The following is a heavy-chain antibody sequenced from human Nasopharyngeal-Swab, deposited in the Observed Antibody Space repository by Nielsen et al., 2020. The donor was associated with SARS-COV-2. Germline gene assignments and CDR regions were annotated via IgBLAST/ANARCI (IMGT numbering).Heavy chain of an antibody. D-gene: IGHD5-24*01. CDR1: GYTFNSYG. J-gene: IGHJ4*02. CDR3: AREAAVTITLDY. Sequence: ASVKVSCKASGYTFNSYGISWVRQAPGQGLEWMGWISAYNGNTNYAQKLQGRVTMTTDTSTSTAYMELRSLRSDDTAVYYCAREAAVTITLDYWGQGTLVTVSS. V-gene: IGHV1-18*01. CDR2: ISAYNGNT.